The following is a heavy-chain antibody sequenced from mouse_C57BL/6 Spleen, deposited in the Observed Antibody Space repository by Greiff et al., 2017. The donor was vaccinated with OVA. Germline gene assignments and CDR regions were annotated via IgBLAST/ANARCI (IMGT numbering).Heavy chain of an antibody. J-gene: IGHJ3*01. CDR3: ARDSPSLRSFDY. CDR1: GFTFSDYY. D-gene: IGHD1-1*01. V-gene: IGHV5-16*01. CDR2: INYDGSST. Sequence: DVHLVESEGGLVQPGSSMKLSCTASGFTFSDYYMAWVRQVPEKGLEWVANINYDGSSTYYLDSLKSRFIISRDNAKNILYLQMSSLKSEDTATYYCARDSPSLRSFDYWGQGTLVTVSA.